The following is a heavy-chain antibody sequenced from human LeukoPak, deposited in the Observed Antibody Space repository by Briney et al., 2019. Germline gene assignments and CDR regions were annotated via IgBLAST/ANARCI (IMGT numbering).Heavy chain of an antibody. D-gene: IGHD3-10*01. Sequence: SEPLSLTCTVSGGSISSSSYYWGWIRQPPGKGLEWIGSIHYSGSTYYNPSLKSRVTISVDTPKNQFSLKLSSVTAADTAVYFCARRAGSGSTKVFDIWGQGTKVTVSS. J-gene: IGHJ3*02. CDR2: IHYSGST. CDR3: ARRAGSGSTKVFDI. CDR1: GGSISSSSYY. V-gene: IGHV4-39*01.